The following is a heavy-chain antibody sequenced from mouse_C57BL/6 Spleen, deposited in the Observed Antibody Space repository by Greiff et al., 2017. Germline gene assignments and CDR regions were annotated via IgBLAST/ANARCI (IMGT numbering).Heavy chain of an antibody. J-gene: IGHJ4*01. CDR3: ARRYDYDDAMDY. Sequence: QVHVKQSGAELARPGASVKMSCKASGYTFTSYTMHWVKQRPGQGLEWIGYINPSSGYTKYNQKFKDKATLTADKSSSTAYMQLSSLTSEDSAVYYCARRYDYDDAMDYWGQGTSVTVSS. D-gene: IGHD2-4*01. CDR1: GYTFTSYT. CDR2: INPSSGYT. V-gene: IGHV1-4*01.